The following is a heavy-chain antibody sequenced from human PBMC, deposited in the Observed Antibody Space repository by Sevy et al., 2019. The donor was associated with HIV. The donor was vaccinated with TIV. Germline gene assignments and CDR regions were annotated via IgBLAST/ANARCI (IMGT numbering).Heavy chain of an antibody. D-gene: IGHD3-10*01. J-gene: IGHJ4*02. CDR2: ISYDGSEK. V-gene: IGHV3-30*04. CDR1: GFTFSSYV. CDR3: ARAQGVLLWFGEFPL. Sequence: GGSLSLSCAASGFTFSSYVMHWVRQAPGKGLEWVAVISYDGSEKYHADSVKGRFTISRDNSKNTLYLQMNSLRTEDTAVYYCARAQGVLLWFGEFPLWGQGTLVTVSS.